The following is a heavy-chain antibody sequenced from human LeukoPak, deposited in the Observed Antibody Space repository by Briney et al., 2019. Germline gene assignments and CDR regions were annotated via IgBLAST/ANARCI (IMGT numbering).Heavy chain of an antibody. D-gene: IGHD3-22*01. CDR1: GGSISSYY. Sequence: SETLSLTCTVSGGSISSYYWSWIRQPPGKGLEWLGYIYYSGSTNYNPSLKSRVTISVDTSKNQFSLKLSSVTAADTAVYYCAREYYYDSSGYYSPVVYFDYWGQGTLVTVSS. V-gene: IGHV4-59*01. CDR3: AREYYYDSSGYYSPVVYFDY. CDR2: IYYSGST. J-gene: IGHJ4*02.